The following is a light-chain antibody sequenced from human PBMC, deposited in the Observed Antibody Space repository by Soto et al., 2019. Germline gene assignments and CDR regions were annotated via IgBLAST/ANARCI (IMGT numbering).Light chain of an antibody. J-gene: IGKJ1*01. CDR2: AAP. V-gene: IGKV1-39*01. Sequence: DIQMTQSPSSLSASVGDRVTITCRASQSISSYLSWYQQKAGKAPTLLIYAAPSLRSGVPSRFSGSGSATDFTLTITSLQPEDFATYYCHQTYSTPRTFAQGTKVDIK. CDR1: QSISSY. CDR3: HQTYSTPRT.